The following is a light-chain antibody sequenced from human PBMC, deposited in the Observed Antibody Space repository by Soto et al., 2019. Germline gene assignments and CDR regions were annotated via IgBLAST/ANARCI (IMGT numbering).Light chain of an antibody. CDR3: QHYGTSAL. J-gene: IGKJ3*01. Sequence: EIVLTQSPGTLSLSPGERATLSCRASQSVSDMYLAWYQQKPGQAPRLLIHASSRATGIPYRVSGSGSGTDFTLTISRLEPDDFGVYYCQHYGTSALFGPGTKVEIK. CDR2: AS. CDR1: QSVSDMY. V-gene: IGKV3-20*01.